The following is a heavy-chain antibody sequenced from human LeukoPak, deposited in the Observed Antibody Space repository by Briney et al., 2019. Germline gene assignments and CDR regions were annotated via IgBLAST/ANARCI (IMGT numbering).Heavy chain of an antibody. Sequence: GGSLRLSCAASGFTFSSYAMHWVRQAPGKGLEWVAVISYDGSNKYYADSVKGRFTISRDNSKNTLYLQMNSLRAEDTAVYYCARDRYYYGSGSYYTDQYFDYWGQGTLVTVPS. J-gene: IGHJ4*02. V-gene: IGHV3-30-3*01. D-gene: IGHD3-10*01. CDR1: GFTFSSYA. CDR3: ARDRYYYGSGSYYTDQYFDY. CDR2: ISYDGSNK.